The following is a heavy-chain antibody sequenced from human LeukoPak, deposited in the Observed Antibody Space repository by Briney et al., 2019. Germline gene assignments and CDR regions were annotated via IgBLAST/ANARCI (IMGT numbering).Heavy chain of an antibody. CDR3: ARDVTRYSRGYSNGPYYYGMDV. V-gene: IGHV4-39*07. CDR2: MYHSGST. CDR1: GGSISSSSYY. D-gene: IGHD5-18*01. Sequence: PSETLSLTCTVSGGSISSSSYYWGWIRQPPGKGLEWIGSMYHSGSTYYNPSLKSRVTISVDMSKNQFSLKLSSVTAADTAVYYCARDVTRYSRGYSNGPYYYGMDVWGQGTTVTVSS. J-gene: IGHJ6*02.